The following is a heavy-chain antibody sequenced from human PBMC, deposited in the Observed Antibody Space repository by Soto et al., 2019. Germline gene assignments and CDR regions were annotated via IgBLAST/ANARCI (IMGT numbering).Heavy chain of an antibody. V-gene: IGHV3-23*01. D-gene: IGHD3-22*01. CDR1: GFTFSSYA. CDR3: AKDSIPYYYDSSGYYYN. J-gene: IGHJ4*02. Sequence: GSLRLSCAASGFTFSSYAMSWVRQAPGKGLEWVSAISGSGGSTYYADSVKGRFTISRDNSKNTLYLQMNSLRAEDTAVYYCAKDSIPYYYDSSGYYYNWGQGTLVTVSS. CDR2: ISGSGGST.